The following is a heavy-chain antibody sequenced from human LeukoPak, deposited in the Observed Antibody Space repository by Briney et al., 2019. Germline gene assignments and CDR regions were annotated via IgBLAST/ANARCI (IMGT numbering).Heavy chain of an antibody. CDR3: ARHPRPSYYYYMDV. J-gene: IGHJ6*03. V-gene: IGHV4-39*01. Sequence: PSETLSLTCAVSGASISGSGYYLGWIRQSPGKGLEWIGNIYYTGNTYYNASLQSRVTISVDTSKNQFSLKLSSVTAADTALYYCARHPRPSYYYYMDVWGKGTTVTISS. D-gene: IGHD6-25*01. CDR2: IYYTGNT. CDR1: GASISGSGYY.